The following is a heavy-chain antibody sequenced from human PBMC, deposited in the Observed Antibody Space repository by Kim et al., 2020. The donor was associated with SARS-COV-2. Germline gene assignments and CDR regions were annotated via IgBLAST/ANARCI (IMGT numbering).Heavy chain of an antibody. Sequence: GGSLRLSCAASGFTFSSYAMHWVRQAPGKGLEWVAVISYDGSNKYYADSVKGRFTISRDNSKNTLYLQMNSLRAEDTAVYYCARGGLSASIGDHGSGSPTYWGQGTLVTVSS. J-gene: IGHJ4*02. V-gene: IGHV3-30-3*01. CDR2: ISYDGSNK. D-gene: IGHD3-10*01. CDR3: ARGGLSASIGDHGSGSPTY. CDR1: GFTFSSYA.